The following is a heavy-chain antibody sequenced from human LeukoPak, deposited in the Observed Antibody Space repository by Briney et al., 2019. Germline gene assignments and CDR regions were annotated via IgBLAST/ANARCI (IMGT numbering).Heavy chain of an antibody. D-gene: IGHD3-10*01. CDR2: MNPNSGNT. CDR1: GYTFTSYD. CDR3: ARDLVRGANSIDP. Sequence: ASVTVSFKASGYTFTSYDINWVRQATGQGLEWMGWMNPNSGNTGYAQKFQGRVTMTRNTSISTAYMELSSLRSEDTAVYYCARDLVRGANSIDPWGQGTLVTVSS. V-gene: IGHV1-8*01. J-gene: IGHJ5*02.